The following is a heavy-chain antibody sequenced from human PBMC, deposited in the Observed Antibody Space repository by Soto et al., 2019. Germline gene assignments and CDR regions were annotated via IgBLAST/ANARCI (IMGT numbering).Heavy chain of an antibody. J-gene: IGHJ3*02. CDR1: GYSFTSYW. D-gene: IGHD3-10*01. CDR2: IDPSDSYT. Sequence: GESLKNSCKGSGYSFTSYWISWVRQMPGKGLEWMGRIDPSDSYTNYSPSFQGHVTISADKSISTAYLQWSSLKASDTAMYYCATRTHDYYGSGSYYKGPYDAFDIWGQGTMVTVSS. CDR3: ATRTHDYYGSGSYYKGPYDAFDI. V-gene: IGHV5-10-1*01.